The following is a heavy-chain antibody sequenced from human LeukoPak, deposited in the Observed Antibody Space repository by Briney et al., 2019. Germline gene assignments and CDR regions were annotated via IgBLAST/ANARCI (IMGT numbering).Heavy chain of an antibody. V-gene: IGHV1-69*13. Sequence: ASVKVSCKASGGTFSSYAISWVRQAPGQGLEWMGGIIPIFGTANYAQKFQGRVTITADESTSTAYMELSSLRSEDTAVYYCARGYCTNGVCYIENWFDPWGQGTLVTVSS. CDR2: IIPIFGTA. J-gene: IGHJ5*02. CDR3: ARGYCTNGVCYIENWFDP. D-gene: IGHD2-8*01. CDR1: GGTFSSYA.